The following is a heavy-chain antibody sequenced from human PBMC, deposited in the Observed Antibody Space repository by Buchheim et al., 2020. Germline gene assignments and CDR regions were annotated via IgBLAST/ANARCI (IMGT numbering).Heavy chain of an antibody. V-gene: IGHV6-1*01. CDR3: ARDLGGFGY. CDR2: TYYRSKWYH. D-gene: IGHD3-16*01. J-gene: IGHJ4*02. Sequence: QVQLQQSGPGLVKPSQTLSLTCAISGDSISSSSAAWNWIRQSPSRGLEWLGWTYYRSKWYHDYALSLKSRILINQDNSRNQFSLQLHSVTPENTAVYYCARDLGGFGYWGQGTL. CDR1: GDSISSSSAA.